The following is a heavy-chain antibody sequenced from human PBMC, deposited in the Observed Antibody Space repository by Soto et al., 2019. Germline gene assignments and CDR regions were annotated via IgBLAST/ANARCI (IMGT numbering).Heavy chain of an antibody. CDR3: TTRGYYSDSRGHPRDFDY. V-gene: IGHV3-15*01. CDR1: GFTFRNAW. D-gene: IGHD3-22*01. Sequence: EVQLVESGGGLVKPGGSLRLSCTASGFTFRNAWMSWVRQAPGKGLEWVGRIKRETDGGTTNYAAPVKGRVTISRDDSRNTLYLQMNSLKTEDTAVYYCTTRGYYSDSRGHPRDFDYWGQATPVTVSS. CDR2: IKRETDGGTT. J-gene: IGHJ4*02.